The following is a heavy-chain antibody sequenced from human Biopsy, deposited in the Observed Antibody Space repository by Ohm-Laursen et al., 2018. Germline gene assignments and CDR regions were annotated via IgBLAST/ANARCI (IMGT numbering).Heavy chain of an antibody. Sequence: PGTLSLTCAVSGDSISNDYWSWIRQSAGQGLEWIGRIHTSGSTNHNLSLKSRVTMSVDTSKNQFSLKLRSVTAADTAVYYCARGTGKYYVYGAFDIWGQGTMVTVSS. CDR2: IHTSGST. D-gene: IGHD3/OR15-3a*01. CDR1: GDSISNDY. CDR3: ARGTGKYYVYGAFDI. J-gene: IGHJ3*02. V-gene: IGHV4-4*07.